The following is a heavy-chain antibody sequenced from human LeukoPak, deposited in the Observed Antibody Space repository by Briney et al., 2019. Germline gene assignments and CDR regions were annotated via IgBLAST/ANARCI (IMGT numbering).Heavy chain of an antibody. CDR3: VRRDTGWNYFDY. Sequence: PSATLSLTCAVSGGSINSHYWGWIQQPPGKGLQWIGDIYSTGKNNYNPSLKSRVTISLDTSKSHLSLNLTSVLAADTAIYYCVRRDTGWNYFDYWGQGILVTVSS. CDR1: GGSINSHY. D-gene: IGHD6-19*01. V-gene: IGHV4-4*08. J-gene: IGHJ4*02. CDR2: IYSTGKN.